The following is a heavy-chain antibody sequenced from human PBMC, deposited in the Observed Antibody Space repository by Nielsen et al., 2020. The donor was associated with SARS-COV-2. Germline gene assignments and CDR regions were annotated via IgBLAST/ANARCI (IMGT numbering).Heavy chain of an antibody. CDR3: ARGHSSGWYDYFDY. D-gene: IGHD6-19*01. V-gene: IGHV3-9*01. CDR2: ISWNSGSI. Sequence: GGSLRLSCAASGFTFDDYAMHWVRQAPGKGLEWVSGISWNSGSIGYADSVKGRFTISRDNSKNTLYLQMNSLRAEDTAVYYCARGHSSGWYDYFDYWGQGTLVTVSS. J-gene: IGHJ4*02. CDR1: GFTFDDYA.